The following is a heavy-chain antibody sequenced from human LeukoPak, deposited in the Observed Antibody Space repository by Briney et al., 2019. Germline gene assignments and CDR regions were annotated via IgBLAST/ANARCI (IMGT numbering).Heavy chain of an antibody. CDR1: GGSFTSNY. CDR3: AREDQRTFAFDI. J-gene: IGHJ3*02. Sequence: SETLSLTCAVYGGSFTSNYRSWIRQPPGKGLEWIGEINHSGNTYYNPSLKSRVTISVDTSKNQFSLKLSSVTAADTAVYYCAREDQRTFAFDIWGQGTMVTVSS. D-gene: IGHD2/OR15-2a*01. CDR2: INHSGNT. V-gene: IGHV4-34*01.